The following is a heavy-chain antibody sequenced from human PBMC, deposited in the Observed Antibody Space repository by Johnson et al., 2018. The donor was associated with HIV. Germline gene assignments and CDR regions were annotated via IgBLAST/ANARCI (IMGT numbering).Heavy chain of an antibody. Sequence: QVQLVESGGGVVQPGRSLRLSCAASGFTFRAYGMHWVRQAPGKGLEWVAFIRYDGSNKYYADSVKGRFTISRDNSKNTLYLQMNSLRAEDTAVYDCARDGLEVDAFDIWGQGTMVTVSS. D-gene: IGHD3-3*01. V-gene: IGHV3-30*02. J-gene: IGHJ3*02. CDR3: ARDGLEVDAFDI. CDR2: IRYDGSNK. CDR1: GFTFRAYG.